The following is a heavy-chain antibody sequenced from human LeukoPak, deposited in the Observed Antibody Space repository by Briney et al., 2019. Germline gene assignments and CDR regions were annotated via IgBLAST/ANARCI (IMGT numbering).Heavy chain of an antibody. CDR3: ARDDSSSWYGPEDY. D-gene: IGHD6-13*01. J-gene: IGHJ4*02. CDR2: IKQDGSEK. Sequence: GGSLRLSCAASGFTFSNAWMSWVRQAPGKGLEWVANIKQDGSEKYYVDSVKGRFTISRDNAKNSLYLQMNSLRAEDTAVYYCARDDSSSWYGPEDYWGQGTLVTVSS. CDR1: GFTFSNAW. V-gene: IGHV3-7*01.